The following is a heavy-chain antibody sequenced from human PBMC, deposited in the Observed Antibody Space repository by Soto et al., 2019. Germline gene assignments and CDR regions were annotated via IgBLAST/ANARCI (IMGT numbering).Heavy chain of an antibody. CDR3: ARDRQYCSSTSRYERGPFEY. D-gene: IGHD2-2*01. V-gene: IGHV1-18*01. CDR1: GYTFTSYG. Sequence: QVQLVQSGAEVKKPGASVKVSCKASGYTFTSYGISWVRQAPGQGLEWMGWISAYNGNTNYAQKLQGRGSMTTDTSTSTAYMELRSLRSDDTAVYYCARDRQYCSSTSRYERGPFEYWGQGTLVTVSS. CDR2: ISAYNGNT. J-gene: IGHJ4*02.